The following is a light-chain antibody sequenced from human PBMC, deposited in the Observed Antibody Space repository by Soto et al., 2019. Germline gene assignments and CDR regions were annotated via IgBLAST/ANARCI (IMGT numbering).Light chain of an antibody. Sequence: SYELTQPPSVSVSPGQTARITCSGDPLPKQYAYWYHQKSGQAPVLVICKDSVRPSGIPERFSGSTSGTTVTLTITGVQAEDEGDYYCQSADSSATFRDVVFGGGTQVTVL. CDR2: KDS. V-gene: IGLV3-25*03. J-gene: IGLJ2*01. CDR1: PLPKQY. CDR3: QSADSSATFRDVV.